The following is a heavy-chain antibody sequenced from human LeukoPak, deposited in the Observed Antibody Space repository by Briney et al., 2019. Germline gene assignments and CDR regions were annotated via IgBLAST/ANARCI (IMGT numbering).Heavy chain of an antibody. CDR3: AKSYDSSGYYNY. J-gene: IGHJ4*02. V-gene: IGHV4-59*01. Sequence: SETLSLTCTVSGGSISNYYWSWIRQPPGKGQEWIGYIYYSGSTNYNPSLKSRVTISVDTSKKQFSLKLSSVTAADTAVYYCAKSYDSSGYYNYWGQGTLVTVSS. CDR1: GGSISNYY. CDR2: IYYSGST. D-gene: IGHD3-22*01.